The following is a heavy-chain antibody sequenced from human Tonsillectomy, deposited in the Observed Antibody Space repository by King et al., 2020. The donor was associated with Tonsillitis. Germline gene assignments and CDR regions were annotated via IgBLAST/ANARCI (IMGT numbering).Heavy chain of an antibody. Sequence: VQLVQSGAEVRKPGSSVKVSCKASGGTFNSNGLTWVRQAPGQGLEWMGGIIPIFGTTNYAQKFQGRVTISADKVTSTAYMELSSLKSDGTAVYYCASPREQLVRDYYYNGLDVWGQGTPVTVSS. J-gene: IGHJ6*02. D-gene: IGHD6-13*01. CDR2: IIPIFGTT. V-gene: IGHV1-69*06. CDR3: ASPREQLVRDYYYNGLDV. CDR1: GGTFNSNG.